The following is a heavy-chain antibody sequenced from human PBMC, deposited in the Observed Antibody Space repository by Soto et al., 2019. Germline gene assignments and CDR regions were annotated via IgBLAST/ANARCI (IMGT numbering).Heavy chain of an antibody. CDR2: FIPIFGTA. Sequence: GXPVNVYCQASGVSVMGSARIYVRQTHGQGLEWMGGFIPIFGTANYAQKLQGRVTITADDSTSTAYMELSSLRSEQTAVYYCSRDSSDWNYSPLYGMGVWGQGTKV. CDR1: GVSVMGSA. D-gene: IGHD1-7*01. J-gene: IGHJ6*02. CDR3: SRDSSDWNYSPLYGMGV. V-gene: IGHV1-69*13.